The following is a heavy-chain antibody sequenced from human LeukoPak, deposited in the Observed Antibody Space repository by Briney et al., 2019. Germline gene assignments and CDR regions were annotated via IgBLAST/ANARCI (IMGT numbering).Heavy chain of an antibody. D-gene: IGHD5-12*01. J-gene: IGHJ4*02. V-gene: IGHV1-69*04. CDR2: IIPILGIA. Sequence: ASVKVSCKASGGTFSSYAISWVRQAPGQGLEWMGRIIPILGIANYAQKFQGRVTITADKSTSTAYMELSSLRSEDTAVYYCARGGYDKFYYFDCWGQGTLVTVYS. CDR3: ARGGYDKFYYFDC. CDR1: GGTFSSYA.